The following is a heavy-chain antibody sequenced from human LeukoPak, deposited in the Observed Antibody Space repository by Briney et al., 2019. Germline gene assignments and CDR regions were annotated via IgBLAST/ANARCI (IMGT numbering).Heavy chain of an antibody. CDR1: GFTFDDYA. CDR2: ISWNSGSI. CDR3: AKDIRGGTTGRGFDY. J-gene: IGHJ4*02. V-gene: IGHV3-9*01. Sequence: GGSLRLSCAASGFTFDDYAMHWVRQAPGKGLEWVSGISWNSGSIGHADSVKGRFTISRDNAKNSLYLQMNSLRAEDTALYYCAKDIRGGTTGRGFDYWGQGTLVTVSS. D-gene: IGHD4-17*01.